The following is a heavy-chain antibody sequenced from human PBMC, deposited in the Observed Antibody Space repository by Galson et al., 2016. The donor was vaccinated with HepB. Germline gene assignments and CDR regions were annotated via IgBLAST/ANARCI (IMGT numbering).Heavy chain of an antibody. D-gene: IGHD6-19*01. CDR1: GFTFSGHT. J-gene: IGHJ4*02. Sequence: SLRLSCAGSGFTFSGHTIHWVRQAPGKGLEWVAVISNDGSNKYYGESVRGRFTISRDNSKNMLYLQMNSLRGDDTAVYYCAREGGSSSWLDYWGQGTLVTASS. CDR2: ISNDGSNK. CDR3: AREGGSSSWLDY. V-gene: IGHV3-30*04.